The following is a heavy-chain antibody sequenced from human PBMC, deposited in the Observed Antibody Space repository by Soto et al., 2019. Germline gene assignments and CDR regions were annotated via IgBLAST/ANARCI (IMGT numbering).Heavy chain of an antibody. D-gene: IGHD2-2*01. CDR1: GCSVSSGSYY. V-gene: IGHV4-61*01. J-gene: IGHJ5*02. Sequence: SDTLSLTLTVYGCSVSSGSYYWSWTLQPPGKGLEWIGYIYYSGSTNYNPSLKSRVTISVDTSKNQFSLKLSSVTAADTAVYYCARAPTIWSADCSRTSCHRFDPWGQGTLVTVSS. CDR2: IYYSGST. CDR3: ARAPTIWSADCSRTSCHRFDP.